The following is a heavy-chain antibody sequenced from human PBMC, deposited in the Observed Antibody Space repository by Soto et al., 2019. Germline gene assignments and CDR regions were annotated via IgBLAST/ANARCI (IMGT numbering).Heavy chain of an antibody. D-gene: IGHD6-13*01. Sequence: RLSCAASGFTFSSYSMNWVRQAPGQGLEWVSSISSSSSYIYYADSVKGRFTISRDNAKNSLYLQMNSLRAEDTAVYYCASHKHSSRWYYFDYWGQGTLVTVSS. CDR2: ISSSSSYI. CDR1: GFTFSSYS. J-gene: IGHJ4*02. V-gene: IGHV3-21*01. CDR3: ASHKHSSRWYYFDY.